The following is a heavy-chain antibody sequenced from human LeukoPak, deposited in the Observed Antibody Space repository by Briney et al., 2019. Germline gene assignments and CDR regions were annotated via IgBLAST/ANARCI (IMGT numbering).Heavy chain of an antibody. CDR1: GYTFTSYA. J-gene: IGHJ4*02. D-gene: IGHD3-10*01. CDR3: GRPLQRGSWTQRALDY. V-gene: IGHV1-8*02. CDR2: MNPNSGNA. Sequence: ASVKVSCKASGYTFTSYAMNWVRQATGQGLEWMGWMNPNSGNAGYAQRFQGRVTMTRNNSISTAYMESTSLRSEDTAVYYCGRPLQRGSWTQRALDYWGQGTLVTVSS.